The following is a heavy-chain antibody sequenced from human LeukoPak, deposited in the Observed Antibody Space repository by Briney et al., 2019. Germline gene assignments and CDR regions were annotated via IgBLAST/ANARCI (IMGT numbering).Heavy chain of an antibody. Sequence: GSLRLSCAASGFTFDDYGMSWVRQAPGKGLEWVSGINWDGGSTGYADSVKGRFTISRDNAKNSLYLQMNSLGAEDTALYHCARYSADGDGPLLHFDYWGQGTLVTVSS. D-gene: IGHD2/OR15-2a*01. CDR3: ARYSADGDGPLLHFDY. CDR2: INWDGGST. CDR1: GFTFDDYG. J-gene: IGHJ4*02. V-gene: IGHV3-20*01.